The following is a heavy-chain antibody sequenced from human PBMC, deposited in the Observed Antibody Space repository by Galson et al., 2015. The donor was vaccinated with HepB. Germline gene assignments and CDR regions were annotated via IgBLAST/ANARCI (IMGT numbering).Heavy chain of an antibody. J-gene: IGHJ3*02. CDR1: GFTFSDCY. CDR3: ARPRSPGSRDGFNI. CDR2: ISPSSSYA. V-gene: IGHV3-11*06. D-gene: IGHD3-10*01. Sequence: SLRLSCAASGFTFSDCYMSWIRQAPGKGLEWVSYISPSSSYANYADSVRGRFTISRDDAKRSLYLQMNRLRVEDTAVYYCARPRSPGSRDGFNIWGQGTMVTVSS.